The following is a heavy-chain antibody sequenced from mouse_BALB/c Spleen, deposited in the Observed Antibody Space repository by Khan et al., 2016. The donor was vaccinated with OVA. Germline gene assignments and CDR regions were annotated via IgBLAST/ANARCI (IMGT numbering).Heavy chain of an antibody. CDR1: GYSITSDYA. Sequence: EVQLQESGPGLVKPSQSLSLTCTVTGYSITSDYAWNWIRQFPGNKLEWMGSISYSGRTSYNPSLKRRISLTRDTSKNQFFLQLNSVTTEDTATYYCARSVTITTVVATDFDYWGQGTTLTVSA. CDR2: ISYSGRT. V-gene: IGHV3-2*02. D-gene: IGHD1-1*01. CDR3: ARSVTITTVVATDFDY. J-gene: IGHJ2*01.